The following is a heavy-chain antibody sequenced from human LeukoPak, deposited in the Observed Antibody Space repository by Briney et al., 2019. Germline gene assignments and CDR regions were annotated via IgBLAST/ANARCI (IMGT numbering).Heavy chain of an antibody. Sequence: SVKVSCKASGGTFSSYAVSWVRQAPGQGLEWMGRIIPIFGTANYAQKFQGRVTMTRDTSISTAYMELSRLRSDDTAVYYCARTASWIQLWGYYYMDVWGKGTTVTVSS. D-gene: IGHD5-18*01. J-gene: IGHJ6*03. CDR3: ARTASWIQLWGYYYMDV. CDR2: IIPIFGTA. CDR1: GGTFSSYA. V-gene: IGHV1-69*05.